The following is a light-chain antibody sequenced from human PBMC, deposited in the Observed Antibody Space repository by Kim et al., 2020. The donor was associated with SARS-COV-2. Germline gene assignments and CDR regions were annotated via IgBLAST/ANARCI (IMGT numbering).Light chain of an antibody. CDR2: DAS. CDR3: HQYANSPRT. V-gene: IGKV3-20*01. J-gene: IGKJ1*01. Sequence: EIVLTQSPGTLSLSPGEGATLSCRASQSVGRNYLAWYQQKPGRAPRLLIYDASTRATDIPDRFSGSGSGTDFTLTISRLEPEDFAVYYCHQYANSPRTFGQGTKVESK. CDR1: QSVGRNY.